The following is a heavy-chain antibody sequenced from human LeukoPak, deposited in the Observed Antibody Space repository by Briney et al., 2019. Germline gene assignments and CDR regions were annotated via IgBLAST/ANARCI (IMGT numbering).Heavy chain of an antibody. CDR1: GFTFDDYA. Sequence: GRSLRLSCAASGFTFDDYAMHWVRQAPGKGLEWVSGISWNSGSIGYADSVKGRFTISRDNAKNSLYLQMNSLRAEDTALYYCAKDGVAAAGTSYWCFDLWGRGTLVTVSS. D-gene: IGHD6-13*01. CDR3: AKDGVAAAGTSYWCFDL. CDR2: ISWNSGSI. V-gene: IGHV3-9*01. J-gene: IGHJ2*01.